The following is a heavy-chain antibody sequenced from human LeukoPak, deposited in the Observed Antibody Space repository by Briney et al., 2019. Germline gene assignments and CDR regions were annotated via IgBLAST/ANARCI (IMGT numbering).Heavy chain of an antibody. CDR1: GFTFSSYS. D-gene: IGHD5-18*01. V-gene: IGHV3-48*01. Sequence: GGSLRLSCAASGFTFSSYSMNWVRQAPGKGLEWVSYISSSSSTIYYADSVKGRFTISRDNAKNSLYLQMNSLRAEDTAVYYCARVPRGYSYGSPSIYWGQGTLVTVSS. CDR3: ARVPRGYSYGSPSIY. J-gene: IGHJ4*02. CDR2: ISSSSSTI.